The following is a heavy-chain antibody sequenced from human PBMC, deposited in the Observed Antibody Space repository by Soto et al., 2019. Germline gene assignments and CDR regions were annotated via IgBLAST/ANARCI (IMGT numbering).Heavy chain of an antibody. D-gene: IGHD3-10*01. Sequence: QLQLQESGPGLVKPSETLSLTCTVSGGSISSSSYYWGWIRQPPGKGLEWIGSTYYSGSTYYNPSLKSRVTISVDTSKKQFTLKLISVTAADTAVYYCARHAVNYDGSVSYSNWGQGTLVTVSS. CDR2: TYYSGST. V-gene: IGHV4-39*01. CDR1: GGSISSSSYY. J-gene: IGHJ4*02. CDR3: ARHAVNYDGSVSYSN.